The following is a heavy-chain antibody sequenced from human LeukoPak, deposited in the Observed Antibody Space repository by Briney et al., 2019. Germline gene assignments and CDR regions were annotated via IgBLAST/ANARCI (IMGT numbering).Heavy chain of an antibody. CDR3: AKGDSSGYPYYFDY. CDR2: ISGSGGTI. D-gene: IGHD3-22*01. Sequence: PGGSLRLSCAVSGLTFSSYAMSWVRQAPGKGLEGVLVISGSGGTIYYADSVKGRCTISRDNSKNMLYLQMNSLRAEDKAVYYCAKGDSSGYPYYFDYWGQGTLVTVSS. CDR1: GLTFSSYA. J-gene: IGHJ4*02. V-gene: IGHV3-23*01.